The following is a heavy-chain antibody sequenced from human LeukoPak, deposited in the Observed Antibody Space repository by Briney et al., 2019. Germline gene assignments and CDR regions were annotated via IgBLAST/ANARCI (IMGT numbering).Heavy chain of an antibody. CDR1: GGSISSSSYY. CDR3: ARTAYYDISTGYNPPLGFDY. J-gene: IGHJ4*02. V-gene: IGHV4-39*01. Sequence: SETLSLTCTVSGGSISSSSYYWGWIRQPPGKGLEWIGSIYYSGSTYYNPSLKSRVTISVGTSKNQFSLKLSSVTAADTAVYYCARTAYYDISTGYNPPLGFDYWGQGTLVTVSS. D-gene: IGHD3-9*01. CDR2: IYYSGST.